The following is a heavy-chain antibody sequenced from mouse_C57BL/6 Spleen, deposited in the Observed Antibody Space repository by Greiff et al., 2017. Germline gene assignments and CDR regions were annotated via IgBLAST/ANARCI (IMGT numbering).Heavy chain of an antibody. CDR2: IYPRDGST. D-gene: IGHD2-12*01. CDR3: ARRVPSYRGYYFDY. CDR1: GYTFTSYD. Sequence: QVQLQQSGPELVKPGASVKLSCKASGYTFTSYDINWVKQRPGQGLEWIGWIYPRDGSTKYNEKFKGKATSTVDTSSSKAYMELHSLTSEDSAVYFCARRVPSYRGYYFDYWGQGTPLTVSS. V-gene: IGHV1-85*01. J-gene: IGHJ2*01.